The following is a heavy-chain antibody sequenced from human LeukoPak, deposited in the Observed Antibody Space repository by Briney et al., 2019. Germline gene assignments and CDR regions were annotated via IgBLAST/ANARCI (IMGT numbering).Heavy chain of an antibody. CDR2: INPSGGTT. CDR1: GYIFSTYY. CDR3: ARGSIILRSSDWLDFNYVDP. J-gene: IGHJ5*02. V-gene: IGHV1-46*01. D-gene: IGHD3-9*01. Sequence: ASVKVSCKASGYIFSTYYMHWVRQAPGQGLEWMGIINPSGGTTSSAQKFQDRVTMTRDTSTSTVYMELSSLRSEDTAVYYCARGSIILRSSDWLDFNYVDPWGQGTLVTVSS.